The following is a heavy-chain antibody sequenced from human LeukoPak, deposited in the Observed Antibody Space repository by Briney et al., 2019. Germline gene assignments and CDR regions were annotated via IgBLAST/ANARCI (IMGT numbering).Heavy chain of an antibody. J-gene: IGHJ4*02. V-gene: IGHV4-39*01. D-gene: IGHD3/OR15-3a*01. CDR1: GVSISSSNSY. CDR3: ARQTGSGLFILP. CDR2: IYYSGNT. Sequence: PSETLSLTCTVSGVSISSSNSYWGWIRQPPGKGMEWIGSIYYSGNTYYNASLKSQVSISIDTSKNQFSLRLTSVTAADTAVYYCARQTGSGLFILPGGQGTLVTVSS.